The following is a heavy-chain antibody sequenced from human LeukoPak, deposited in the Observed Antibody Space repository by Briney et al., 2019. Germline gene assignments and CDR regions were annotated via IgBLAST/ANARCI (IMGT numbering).Heavy chain of an antibody. CDR2: IYYSGST. CDR3: ARAEDPTRAFDI. V-gene: IGHV4-31*03. CDR1: GGSISSGGYY. J-gene: IGHJ3*02. Sequence: PSQTLSLTCTVSGGSISSGGYYWSWIRQHPGKGLEWIGYIYYSGSTYYNPSFKSRVTISVDTSKNQFSLKLSSVTAADTAVYYCARAEDPTRAFDIWGQGTMVTVSS.